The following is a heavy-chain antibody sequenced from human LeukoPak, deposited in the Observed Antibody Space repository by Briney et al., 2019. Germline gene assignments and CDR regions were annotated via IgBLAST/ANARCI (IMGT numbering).Heavy chain of an antibody. CDR1: GFTFSSYA. CDR3: ARHGSGSRFFDPCDH. J-gene: IGHJ4*02. Sequence: GGSLRLSCAASGFTFSSYAMHWVRQAPGKGLEWVALIWNDGRNKYYADSVKGRFTISRDNSKNTLYQQMDSPRAEDTAVYYCARHGSGSRFFDPCDHWGQGTLVTVSS. CDR2: IWNDGRNK. V-gene: IGHV3-33*01. D-gene: IGHD1-26*01.